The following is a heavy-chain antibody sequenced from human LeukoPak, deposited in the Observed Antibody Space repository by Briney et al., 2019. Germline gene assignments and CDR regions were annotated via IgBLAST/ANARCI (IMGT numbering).Heavy chain of an antibody. D-gene: IGHD3-22*01. CDR2: IIPILGIA. CDR1: GYTFTSYA. Sequence: SVKVSCKASGYTFTSYAISWVRQAPGQGLEWMGRIIPILGIANYAQKFQGRVTITAGKSTSTAYMELSRLRSDDTAVYYCARGRGYYYDSSGYYYSAFDIWGQGTMVTVSS. CDR3: ARGRGYYYDSSGYYYSAFDI. V-gene: IGHV1-69*04. J-gene: IGHJ3*02.